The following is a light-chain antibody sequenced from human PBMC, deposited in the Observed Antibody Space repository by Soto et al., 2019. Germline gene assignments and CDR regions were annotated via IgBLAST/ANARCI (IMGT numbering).Light chain of an antibody. CDR2: EVN. J-gene: IGLJ2*01. CDR3: SSYTSTSTLL. CDR1: SSDVGDYNY. V-gene: IGLV2-14*01. Sequence: QSVLTQPASVSGSPGQSITISCIGTSSDVGDYNYVSWYQQHPGKAPKLIIYEVNNRPSGVSSRFSGSKSGNTASLTISGLQAEDEANYYCSSYTSTSTLLFGGGTKVTVL.